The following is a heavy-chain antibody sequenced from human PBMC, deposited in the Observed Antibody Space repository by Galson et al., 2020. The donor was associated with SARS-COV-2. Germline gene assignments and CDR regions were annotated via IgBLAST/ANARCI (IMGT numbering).Heavy chain of an antibody. CDR2: VHYSGST. V-gene: IGHV4-59*01. Sequence: SETLSLTCTVSSGSINNFYWSWIRQAPGKGLEWIGYVHYSGSTYYNPSLKSRLTISVDTSKNQFSLKLTSVTAADTALYYCARQMGGYSYGDFDLWGQGTLVSVSS. CDR1: SGSINNFY. J-gene: IGHJ4*02. D-gene: IGHD5-18*01. CDR3: ARQMGGYSYGDFDL.